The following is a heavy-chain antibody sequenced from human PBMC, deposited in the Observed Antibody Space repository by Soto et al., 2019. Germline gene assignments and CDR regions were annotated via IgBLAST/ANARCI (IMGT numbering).Heavy chain of an antibody. CDR2: IYHSGST. CDR1: GGSISSGGYS. CDR3: ARLGGYYQAFDS. V-gene: IGHV4-30-2*01. Sequence: SETLSLTCAVSGGSISSGGYSWSWIRQPPGKGLEWIGYIYHSGSTYYNPSLKSRVTISVDRSKNQFSLKLDSVTAADMAVYYCARLGGYYQAFDSWGQGTPVTVSS. J-gene: IGHJ4*02. D-gene: IGHD3-22*01.